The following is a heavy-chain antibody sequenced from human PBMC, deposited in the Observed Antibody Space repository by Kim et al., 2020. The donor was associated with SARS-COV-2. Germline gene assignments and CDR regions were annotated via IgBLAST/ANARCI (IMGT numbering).Heavy chain of an antibody. CDR3: VRDNEHWSFDS. CDR1: GFIFSNHY. J-gene: IGHJ4*02. V-gene: IGHV3-72*01. CDR2: SRNKDRGYTT. Sequence: GGSLRLSCTASGFIFSNHYMDWVRQAPGKGLEWIGVSRNKDRGYTTEFAASVKGRFSISIDESKNSLFLQMDSLKSEDTAVYFCVRDNEHWSFDSWGQGALVTVSS. D-gene: IGHD2-8*02.